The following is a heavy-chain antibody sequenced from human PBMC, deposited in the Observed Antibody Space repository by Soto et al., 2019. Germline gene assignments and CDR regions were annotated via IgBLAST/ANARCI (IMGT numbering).Heavy chain of an antibody. CDR1: GFTFGSFW. V-gene: IGHV3-7*01. CDR3: ARQIRGLTPNWFDP. J-gene: IGHJ5*02. CDR2: INQDGSEK. Sequence: QPVGSLRLSCGVSGFTFGSFWMGWVRQAPGKGLEWVANINQDGSEKYYVDSVKGRFTISRDNPRNSLYLQMDTLRVEDTAVYFCARQIRGLTPNWFDPWGQGTLVTVSS.